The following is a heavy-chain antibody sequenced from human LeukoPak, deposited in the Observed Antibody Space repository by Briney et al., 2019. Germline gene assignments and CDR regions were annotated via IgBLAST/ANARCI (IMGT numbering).Heavy chain of an antibody. J-gene: IGHJ4*02. CDR2: IYHSGST. CDR3: AREVSYGSGSFADY. CDR1: GGSISSSNW. V-gene: IGHV4-4*02. D-gene: IGHD3-10*01. Sequence: SETLSLTCAVSGGSISSSNWWSWVRQPPGKGLEWIGEIYHSGSTNYNPSLKSRVTISVDKSKNQFSLKLSSVTAADTAVYYCAREVSYGSGSFADYWGQGTLVTVSS.